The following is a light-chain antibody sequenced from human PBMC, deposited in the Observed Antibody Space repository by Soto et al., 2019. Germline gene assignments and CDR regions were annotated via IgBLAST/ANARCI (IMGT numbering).Light chain of an antibody. J-gene: IGKJ5*01. CDR3: QQYGSSLFT. CDR1: QSVSSSY. Sequence: EILLTQSPGTLSLSPGERATLSCRASQSVSSSYLAWYQQKPGQAPRRLIYGASSRATGIPDRFSGSGSGTDFTLTISRLEPEDFAVYYCQQYGSSLFTFGQGTRLEIK. V-gene: IGKV3-20*01. CDR2: GAS.